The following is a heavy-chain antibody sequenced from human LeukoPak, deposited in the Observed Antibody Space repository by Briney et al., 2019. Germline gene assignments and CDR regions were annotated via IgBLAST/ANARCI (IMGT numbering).Heavy chain of an antibody. CDR3: AKVRTYFYHGLDV. V-gene: IGHV3-23*01. CDR1: GFTFNSSP. J-gene: IGHJ6*02. D-gene: IGHD1-14*01. Sequence: GGSLRLSCAASGFTFNSSPMTWVRQAPGKGLEWVSGISASTSGTSYAASVKGRFTISRDNSKDTVFLQMNSLGAEDTAVYYCAKVRTYFYHGLDVWGQGTTVTVSS. CDR2: ISASTSGT.